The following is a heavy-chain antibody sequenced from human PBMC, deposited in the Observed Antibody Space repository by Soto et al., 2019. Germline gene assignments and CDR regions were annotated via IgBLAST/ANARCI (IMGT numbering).Heavy chain of an antibody. CDR2: ISGSGGST. Sequence: GGSLRLSCAASGFTFSSYAISWVRQAPGKGLEWVSAISGSGGSTYYADSVKGRFTISRDNSKNTLYLQMNSLRAEDTAVYYCAKDNYYDSSGYYLALDYWGQGTLVTVSS. V-gene: IGHV3-23*01. J-gene: IGHJ4*02. CDR3: AKDNYYDSSGYYLALDY. CDR1: GFTFSSYA. D-gene: IGHD3-22*01.